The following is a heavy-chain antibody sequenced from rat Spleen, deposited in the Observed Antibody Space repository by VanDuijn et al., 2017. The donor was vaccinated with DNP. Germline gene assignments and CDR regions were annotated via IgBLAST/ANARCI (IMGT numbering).Heavy chain of an antibody. Sequence: QVQLKESGPGLVQPSQTLSLTCTVAGFSLTSNSVNWVRQPPGKGLEWMGVNWNTGGTLYNSVLKSRLSISKDTSKSQVFLKMNSLQTEDTATYYCARSPETSYIYFPWAYWGQGTLVTVSS. J-gene: IGHJ3*01. CDR3: ARSPETSYIYFPWAY. CDR2: NWNTGGT. D-gene: IGHD1-2*01. CDR1: GFSLTSNS. V-gene: IGHV2-41*01.